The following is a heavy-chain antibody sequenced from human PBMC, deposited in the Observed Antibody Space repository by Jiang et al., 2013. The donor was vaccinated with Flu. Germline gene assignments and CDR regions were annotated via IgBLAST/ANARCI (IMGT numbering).Heavy chain of an antibody. J-gene: IGHJ4*02. V-gene: IGHV1-8*01. CDR2: MTPNSGNT. D-gene: IGHD3-10*01. CDR1: GYTFTSYD. CDR3: ARNLYGSGTFDS. Sequence: SGYTFTSYDINWVRQATGQGLEWVGWMTPNSGNTGYAQKFQGRVTLTRDTSISTAYMELSSLSSDDTAVYYCARNLYGSGTFDSWGQGTLVTVSS.